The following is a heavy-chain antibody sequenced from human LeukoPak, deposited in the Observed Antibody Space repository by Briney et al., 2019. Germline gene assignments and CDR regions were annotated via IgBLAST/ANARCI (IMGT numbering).Heavy chain of an antibody. Sequence: PSETLSLTCTVSGGSISSYYWSWIRQPPGKGLEWIGYIYYSGITNYNPSLKSRVSISIDTSKNHFSLQLSSVTAADTAVYYCASSHLYSSSWYLSGRFDFWGQGTLVTVSS. D-gene: IGHD6-13*01. CDR3: ASSHLYSSSWYLSGRFDF. CDR1: GGSISSYY. J-gene: IGHJ4*02. V-gene: IGHV4-59*01. CDR2: IYYSGIT.